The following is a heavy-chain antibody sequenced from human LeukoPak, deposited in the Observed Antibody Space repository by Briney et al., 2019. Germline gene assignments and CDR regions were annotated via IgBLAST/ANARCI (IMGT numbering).Heavy chain of an antibody. J-gene: IGHJ4*02. Sequence: SETLSLTCSVSGASISSHYWSWIRQPPGKGLERIGHIHYSGSTNCNPSLKSRVTISLDTSKNQFSLKLTSVTAADTAVYYCSRAGTGFNTPGAYWGQGTLVTVSS. CDR1: GASISSHY. D-gene: IGHD1-14*01. V-gene: IGHV4-59*11. CDR2: IHYSGST. CDR3: SRAGTGFNTPGAY.